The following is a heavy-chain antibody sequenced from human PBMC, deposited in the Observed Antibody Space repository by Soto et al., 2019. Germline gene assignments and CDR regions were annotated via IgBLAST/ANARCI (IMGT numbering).Heavy chain of an antibody. CDR2: IYSGGST. CDR1: GFTVSSNY. V-gene: IGHV3-53*04. D-gene: IGHD1-26*01. CDR3: ARNGRYYYYYMDV. J-gene: IGHJ6*03. Sequence: GGSLRLSCAASGFTVSSNYMSWVRQAPGKGLEWVSIIYSGGSTYYADSVKGRFTISRHNSKNTLYLQMDSLRAEDTAVYYCARNGRYYYYYMDVWGKGTTVTVSS.